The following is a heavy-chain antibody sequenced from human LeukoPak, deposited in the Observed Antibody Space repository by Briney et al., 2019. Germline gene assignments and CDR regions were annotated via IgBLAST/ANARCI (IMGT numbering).Heavy chain of an antibody. CDR2: INPRGGST. J-gene: IGHJ3*02. D-gene: IGHD3-22*01. CDR1: GYTFTSHF. Sequence: GASVKVSCKASGYTFTSHFMHWVRQAPGQGLEWMGIINPRGGSTSYTQKFQGRATMTRDTSTSTVYMELSSLRSEDTAVYYCARVKSYYYDTSDKDAFDIWGQGTMVTVSS. CDR3: ARVKSYYYDTSDKDAFDI. V-gene: IGHV1-46*01.